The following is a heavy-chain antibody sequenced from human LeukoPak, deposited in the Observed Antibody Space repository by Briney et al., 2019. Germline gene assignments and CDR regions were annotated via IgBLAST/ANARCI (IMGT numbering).Heavy chain of an antibody. CDR2: IYPGDSDT. J-gene: IGHJ4*02. CDR3: ARNPSGYHFDY. Sequence: GESLKISCKGSGYSFTSNWIGWVRQMPGKGLEWMGIIYPGDSDTRYSPSFQGQVTMSADKSISTAYLQWSSLKASDAAMYYCARNPSGYHFDYWGQGTLVTVSS. V-gene: IGHV5-51*01. D-gene: IGHD6-13*01. CDR1: GYSFTSNW.